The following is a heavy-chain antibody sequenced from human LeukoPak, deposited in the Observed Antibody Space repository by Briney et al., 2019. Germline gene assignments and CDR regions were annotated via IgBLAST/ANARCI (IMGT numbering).Heavy chain of an antibody. D-gene: IGHD2-21*02. J-gene: IGHJ4*02. CDR1: GFTFSSYA. Sequence: GGSLRLSCAASGFTFSSYAMSWVRQAPGKGLEWVSAISGSGGSTYYADSVKGRFTIPRDNSKNTLYLQMNCLRAEDTAVYYCARGAGGDYYFDYWGQGTLVTVSS. CDR2: ISGSGGST. V-gene: IGHV3-23*01. CDR3: ARGAGGDYYFDY.